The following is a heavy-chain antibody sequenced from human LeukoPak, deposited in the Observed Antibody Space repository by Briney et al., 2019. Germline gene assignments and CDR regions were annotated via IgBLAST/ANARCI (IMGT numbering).Heavy chain of an antibody. CDR2: IDAGATST. CDR3: VRGQLLRSTKYFDY. D-gene: IGHD5-12*01. Sequence: PRGSLRLSCAASGFPVNKYEMHWVRQAPGKGLEWVSYIDAGATSTNYADSVWGRFTLSRDNAQNSVHLQMNSLRDEGTAVYYCVRGQLLRSTKYFDYWGQGALVTVSS. V-gene: IGHV3-48*03. J-gene: IGHJ4*02. CDR1: GFPVNKYE.